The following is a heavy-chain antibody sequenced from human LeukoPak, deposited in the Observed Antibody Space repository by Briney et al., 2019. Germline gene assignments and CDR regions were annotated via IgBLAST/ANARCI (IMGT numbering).Heavy chain of an antibody. CDR2: INPNSGGT. V-gene: IGHV1-2*02. D-gene: IGHD3-3*01. Sequence: ASVKVSCKASGYTFTGYYMHWVRQAPGQGLEWMGWINPNSGGTNYAQKFQGRVTMTRDTSISTAYMELSRLRSDDTAVYYCARTYDFWSGYYEYYFDYWGQRTLVTVSS. CDR1: GYTFTGYY. J-gene: IGHJ4*02. CDR3: ARTYDFWSGYYEYYFDY.